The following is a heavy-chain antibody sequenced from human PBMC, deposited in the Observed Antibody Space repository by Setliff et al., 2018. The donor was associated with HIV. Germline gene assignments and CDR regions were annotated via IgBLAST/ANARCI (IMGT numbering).Heavy chain of an antibody. CDR3: ARRSGYAEDY. V-gene: IGHV4-34*01. CDR2: INHSGST. CDR1: GGSFSGYY. Sequence: SETLSLTCAVYGGSFSGYYWSWIRQPPGKGLEWIGEINHSGSTNYNPSLKSRVTISVDTSKNQFSLKLSSETAADTAVYYCARRSGYAEDYWGQGTLVTVSS. J-gene: IGHJ4*02. D-gene: IGHD5-12*01.